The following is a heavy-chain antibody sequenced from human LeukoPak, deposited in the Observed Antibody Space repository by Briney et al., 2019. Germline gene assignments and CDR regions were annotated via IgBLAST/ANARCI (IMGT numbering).Heavy chain of an antibody. D-gene: IGHD2-15*01. Sequence: GGSLRLSCAASGFTFDDYAMHWVRQAPGKGPEWVSLISWDGGSTYYADSVKGRFTISRDNSKNSLYLQMNSLRAEDTALYYCAKGPNYSYYYYYYMDVWGKGTTVTVSS. V-gene: IGHV3-43D*04. CDR2: ISWDGGST. CDR1: GFTFDDYA. J-gene: IGHJ6*03. CDR3: AKGPNYSYYYYYYMDV.